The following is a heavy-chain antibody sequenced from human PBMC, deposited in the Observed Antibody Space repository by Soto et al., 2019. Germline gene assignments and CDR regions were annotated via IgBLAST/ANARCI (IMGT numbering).Heavy chain of an antibody. CDR2: IYYSGST. V-gene: IGHV4-59*08. Sequence: QVQLQESGPGLAKPSETLSLTCTVSGGSISSYYWSWIRQPPGKGLEWIGYIYYSGSTKYNPSLKSRVTISVDTSKNQFSLKLSSVTAADTAVYYCARHVGYYSQGEWFDPWGQGTLVTVSS. J-gene: IGHJ5*02. D-gene: IGHD2-15*01. CDR3: ARHVGYYSQGEWFDP. CDR1: GGSISSYY.